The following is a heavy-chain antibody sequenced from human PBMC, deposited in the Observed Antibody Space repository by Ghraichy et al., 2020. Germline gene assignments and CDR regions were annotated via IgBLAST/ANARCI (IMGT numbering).Heavy chain of an antibody. Sequence: SQTLSLTCAISGDSVSSNSASWNWIRQSPSRGLEWLGRTYSRSKWYNDYAVSVKGRITISPDTSKNQFSLHLNSVTPEDTAVYYCARRNRDGYNFDFWGQGTLVTVSS. J-gene: IGHJ4*02. V-gene: IGHV6-1*01. CDR1: GDSVSSNSAS. CDR3: ARRNRDGYNFDF. CDR2: TYSRSKWYN. D-gene: IGHD5-24*01.